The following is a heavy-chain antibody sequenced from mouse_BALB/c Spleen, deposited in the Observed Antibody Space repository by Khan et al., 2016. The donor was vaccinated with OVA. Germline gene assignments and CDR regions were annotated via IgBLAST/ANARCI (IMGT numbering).Heavy chain of an antibody. CDR1: GYTFTDFY. CDR2: INPGSGDI. CDR3: ARRNYFGYTFAY. Sequence: QIQLVQSGAELARPGASVKLSCKASGYTFTDFYINWVKQRTGQGLEWIGEINPGSGDIYYNEKFKGKATLTADKSSSTAYMQLSSLTSEDSAVYFCARRNYFGYTFAYWGQGTLVTGSA. V-gene: IGHV1-77*01. J-gene: IGHJ3*01. D-gene: IGHD1-2*01.